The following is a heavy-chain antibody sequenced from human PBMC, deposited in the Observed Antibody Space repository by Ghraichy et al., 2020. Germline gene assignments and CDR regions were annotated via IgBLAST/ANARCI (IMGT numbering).Heavy chain of an antibody. CDR2: ISSTGSAT. V-gene: IGHV3-11*01. CDR1: GFTSSDYY. CDR3: ARESAYSFDY. D-gene: IGHD5-12*01. Sequence: GSLRLSCAASGFTSSDYYMTWLRQAPGKGLEWVSYISSTGSATSYTDSVKGRFTISRDNAKNSLSLQMNSLRAEDTAVYYCARESAYSFDYWGQGTLVTVSS. J-gene: IGHJ4*02.